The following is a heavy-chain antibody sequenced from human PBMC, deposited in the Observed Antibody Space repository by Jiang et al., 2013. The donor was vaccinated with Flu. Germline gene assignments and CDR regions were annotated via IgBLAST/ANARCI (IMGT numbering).Heavy chain of an antibody. Sequence: LVKPSETLSLTCAVSGGSISSSNWWSWVRQPPGKGLEWIGEIHHTWNTNYSPSLRSRVTISLDKSKDQFSLKLSSVTAADTAVYYCARVGDHLWAFDFWGQGTLVTVSS. J-gene: IGHJ4*02. CDR2: IHHTWNT. CDR3: ARVGDHLWAFDF. V-gene: IGHV4-4*02. CDR1: GGSISSSNW. D-gene: IGHD3-16*01.